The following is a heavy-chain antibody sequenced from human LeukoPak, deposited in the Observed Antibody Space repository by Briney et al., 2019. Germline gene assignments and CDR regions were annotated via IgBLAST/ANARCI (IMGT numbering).Heavy chain of an antibody. V-gene: IGHV4-59*01. CDR2: IHYSGST. CDR3: ARYSGSPNWYYYYYMDV. J-gene: IGHJ6*03. CDR1: GGSISSYY. D-gene: IGHD1-26*01. Sequence: KPSETLSLTCTVSGGSISSYYWSWIRQPPGKGLEWIGYIHYSGSTNYNPSLKSRVTISVDTSKNQFSLKLSSVTAADTAVYYCARYSGSPNWYYYYYMDVWGKGTTVTVSS.